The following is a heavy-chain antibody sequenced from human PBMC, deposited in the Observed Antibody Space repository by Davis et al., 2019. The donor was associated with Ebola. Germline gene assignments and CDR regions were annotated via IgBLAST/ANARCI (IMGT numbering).Heavy chain of an antibody. CDR3: ARVAITGRLYFQH. CDR1: GYTFTDYY. V-gene: IGHV1-2*02. CDR2: IKSNSGDT. Sequence: ASVKVSCKASGYTFTDYYLHWVRQATGQGLEWMRWIKSNSGDTDYAQKFQGRVTITRDTSISTAYMELSRLRSDDTAVYYCARVAITGRLYFQHWGQGTLVTVSS. J-gene: IGHJ1*01. D-gene: IGHD1-20*01.